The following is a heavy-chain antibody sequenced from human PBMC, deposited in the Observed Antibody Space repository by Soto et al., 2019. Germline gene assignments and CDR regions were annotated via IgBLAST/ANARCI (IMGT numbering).Heavy chain of an antibody. D-gene: IGHD3-16*01. CDR1: GYTFTNFG. CDR3: ARGGTPIDY. J-gene: IGHJ4*02. Sequence: QVQLVQSGGEVKKPGASVKVSCKASGYTFTNFGISWVRQAPGQGLEWMGWISAYNGNTNYAQNFQGRVTMTTDTSSRTANMELRSLRSDDTAGYFWARGGTPIDYWGQGTLVTVSS. CDR2: ISAYNGNT. V-gene: IGHV1-18*01.